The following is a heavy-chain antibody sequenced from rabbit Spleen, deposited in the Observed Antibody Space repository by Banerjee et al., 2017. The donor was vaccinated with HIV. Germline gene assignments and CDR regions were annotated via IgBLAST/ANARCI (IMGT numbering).Heavy chain of an antibody. CDR1: GFSFSDRDV. CDR3: VREVAAKFAL. J-gene: IGHJ3*01. D-gene: IGHD4-1*01. CDR2: INTATAKA. V-gene: IGHV1S45*01. Sequence: QDQLEESGGGLVKPEGSLTLTCKASGFSFSDRDVMCWVRQAPGKGLEWIACINTATAKAVYANWAKGRFTISSHNAQNTLVLQLNSLTAADTATYFCVREVAAKFALWGQGTLVTVS.